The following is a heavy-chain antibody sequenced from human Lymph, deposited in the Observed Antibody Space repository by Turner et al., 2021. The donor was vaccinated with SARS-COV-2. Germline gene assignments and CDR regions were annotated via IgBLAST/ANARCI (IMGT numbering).Heavy chain of an antibody. CDR1: GFTFSSYA. D-gene: IGHD3-10*01. J-gene: IGHJ4*02. CDR3: AREMGAGSDY. V-gene: IGHV3-30*04. Sequence: QVKLVESGGGEVQPGRSLRLSCAASGFTFSSYAMHWVRQAPGKGLEWVALISYDGSNKYYADSVKGRFTISRDNSKNTLYLQMNSLRAEDTAVYYCAREMGAGSDYWGQGTLVTVSS. CDR2: ISYDGSNK.